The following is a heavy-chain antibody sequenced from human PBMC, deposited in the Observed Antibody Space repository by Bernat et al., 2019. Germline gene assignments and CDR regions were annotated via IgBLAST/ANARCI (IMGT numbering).Heavy chain of an antibody. D-gene: IGHD6-13*01. J-gene: IGHJ6*02. CDR3: AKDLQYSSSWYPYYYYGMDV. V-gene: IGHV3-23*01. CDR2: ISGSGVSK. CDR1: GFTFSSYA. Sequence: EVQLLESGGGLVQPGGSLRLSCAASGFTFSSYAMSWVRQAPGKGLEWVSAISGSGVSKYYADSVKGRLTISRDNSKNTLYLQMNSLRAEDTAVYYCAKDLQYSSSWYPYYYYGMDVWGQGTTVTVSS.